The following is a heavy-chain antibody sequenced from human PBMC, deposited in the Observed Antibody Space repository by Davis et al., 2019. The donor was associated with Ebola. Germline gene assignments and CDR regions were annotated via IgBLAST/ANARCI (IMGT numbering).Heavy chain of an antibody. V-gene: IGHV3-48*02. CDR3: ARNYYGSGSHG. CDR1: GFTFSTFS. D-gene: IGHD3-10*01. Sequence: GGSLLSCAASGFTFSTFSMNWVRQAPGKGLEWVSYISSSGTTIYYADSVKGRFTVSRDNAKNSVYLQMNSLRDEDTAVYYCARNYYGSGSHGWGQGTLVTVSS. CDR2: ISSSGTTI. J-gene: IGHJ4*02.